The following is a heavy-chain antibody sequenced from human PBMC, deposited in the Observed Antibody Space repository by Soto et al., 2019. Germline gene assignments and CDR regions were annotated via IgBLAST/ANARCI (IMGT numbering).Heavy chain of an antibody. CDR3: ARDADDRGHSYGYFDY. D-gene: IGHD5-18*01. J-gene: IGHJ4*02. Sequence: GSLRLSCAASGFTFSSYSMNWVRQAPGKGLEWVSSISSSSSYIYYADSVKGRFTISRDNAKNSLYLQMNSLRAEDTAVYYCARDADDRGHSYGYFDYWGQGTLVTVSS. V-gene: IGHV3-21*01. CDR2: ISSSSSYI. CDR1: GFTFSSYS.